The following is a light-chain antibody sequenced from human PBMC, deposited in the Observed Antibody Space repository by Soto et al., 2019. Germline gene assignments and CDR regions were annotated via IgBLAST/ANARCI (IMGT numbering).Light chain of an antibody. CDR3: CSYTTTSTFV. V-gene: IGLV2-14*03. CDR1: SSDVGGYDY. CDR2: EVF. J-gene: IGLJ2*01. Sequence: QSALTQPASVSGSPGQSITISCTGTSSDVGGYDYVSWYQQHPGKVPKQMIYEVFRRPSGISDRFSGSKSGNTASLTISGLQAEDEADYYCCSYTTTSTFVLGGGTKLTVL.